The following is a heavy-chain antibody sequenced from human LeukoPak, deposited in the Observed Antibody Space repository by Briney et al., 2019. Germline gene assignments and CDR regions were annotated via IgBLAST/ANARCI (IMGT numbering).Heavy chain of an antibody. CDR3: ARGGYYYDSSGYYYTLNY. J-gene: IGHJ4*02. V-gene: IGHV3-21*01. CDR1: GFTFSSYS. CDR2: ISSSSSDI. D-gene: IGHD3-22*01. Sequence: GGSLTLSCAASGFTFSSYSMNWVRQAPGEGLVWVSSISSSSSDIYYADSVKGRFTISRDNTKNLLYLQMNRLRAEDTAVYYCARGGYYYDSSGYYYTLNYWGQGTLVTVSS.